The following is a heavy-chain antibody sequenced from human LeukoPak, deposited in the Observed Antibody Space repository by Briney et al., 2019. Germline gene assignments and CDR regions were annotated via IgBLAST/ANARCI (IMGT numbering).Heavy chain of an antibody. Sequence: AGGSLRLSCAASGFTFSNNAMTWVRQAPGEGLEWVSTITGSDDSTYYADSVKGRFTISRDYSKHTVFLQLNNLRAEDTAMYYCAKGPQLYSGYHPNYWGQGTLVTVSS. CDR3: AKGPQLYSGYHPNY. D-gene: IGHD3-22*01. CDR2: ITGSDDST. CDR1: GFTFSNNA. V-gene: IGHV3-23*01. J-gene: IGHJ4*02.